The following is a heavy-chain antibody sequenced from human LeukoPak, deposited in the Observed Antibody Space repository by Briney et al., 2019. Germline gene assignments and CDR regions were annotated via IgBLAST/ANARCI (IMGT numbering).Heavy chain of an antibody. V-gene: IGHV4-59*08. CDR2: IYSSGYT. CDR3: WRTERWAQQDAYYALLYY. Sequence: SETLSLTCTVSNGSISRYYWSWIRQPPGKGLEWIGLIYSSGYTNYNPSLKSRVTISVDTSKNQFSLKLYSATAADTAAYYCWRTERWAQQDAYYALLYY. D-gene: IGHD3-22*01. CDR1: NGSISRYY. J-gene: IGHJ6*01.